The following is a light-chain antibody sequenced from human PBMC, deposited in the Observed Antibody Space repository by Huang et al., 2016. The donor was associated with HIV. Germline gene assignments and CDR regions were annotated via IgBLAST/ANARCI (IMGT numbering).Light chain of an antibody. J-gene: IGKJ1*01. CDR2: DAS. V-gene: IGKV3-11*01. Sequence: DIVLTQSPATLSLSPGERATLSCRAGPSVGSYLAWYQQTPGQAPRLLVSDASHRATGIPARFSGSGSGTDFTLTISSLEPEDFAVYYCHQHSSWPGTFGQGTRVEIK. CDR1: PSVGSY. CDR3: HQHSSWPGT.